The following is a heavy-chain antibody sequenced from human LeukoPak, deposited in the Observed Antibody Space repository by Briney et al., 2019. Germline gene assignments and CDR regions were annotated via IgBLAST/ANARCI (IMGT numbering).Heavy chain of an antibody. CDR1: GFTFSSYS. CDR2: ISSSSSYI. J-gene: IGHJ6*03. V-gene: IGHV3-21*01. CDR3: ARTGTMVRGGNYYYYMDV. D-gene: IGHD3-10*01. Sequence: GGSLRLSCAASGFTFSSYSMNWVRQAPGKGLEWVSSISSSSSYIYYADSVKGRFTISRDNAKNSLYLQMNSLRAEDTAVYYCARTGTMVRGGNYYYYMDVWGKGTTVTISS.